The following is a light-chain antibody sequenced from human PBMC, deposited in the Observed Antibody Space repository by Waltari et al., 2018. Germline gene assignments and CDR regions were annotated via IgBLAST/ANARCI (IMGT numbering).Light chain of an antibody. CDR1: TLGEKY. J-gene: IGLJ2*01. Sequence: SYELTQSPSVSVSPGQTASIPCSGDTLGEKYACWYQQRPGQPPIFLIYQDTKRPSGIPERFSGSSSGNTATLTISGTQATDEAHYYCQAYDTTTAHVVFGGGTKLTVL. CDR3: QAYDTTTAHVV. V-gene: IGLV3-1*01. CDR2: QDT.